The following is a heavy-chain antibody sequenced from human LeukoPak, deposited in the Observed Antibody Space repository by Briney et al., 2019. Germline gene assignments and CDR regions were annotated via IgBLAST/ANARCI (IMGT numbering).Heavy chain of an antibody. D-gene: IGHD3-10*01. CDR2: IYSGGTT. CDR1: GLTVSRNY. V-gene: IGHV3-66*01. CDR3: AREYYYGSGSNYYFDY. Sequence: GGSLRLSCAASGLTVSRNYMSWVRQAPGKGLEWVSVIYSGGTTYYADSVKGRFTISRDNSKSTLYLQMNSLRAEDTALYYCAREYYYGSGSNYYFDYWGQGTLVTVSS. J-gene: IGHJ4*02.